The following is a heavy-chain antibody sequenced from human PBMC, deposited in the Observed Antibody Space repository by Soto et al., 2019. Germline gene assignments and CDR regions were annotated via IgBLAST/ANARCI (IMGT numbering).Heavy chain of an antibody. CDR1: GDSVSSNSAA. CDR3: ARGYYDILSSYYKDPHYYYYCMDV. V-gene: IGHV6-1*01. D-gene: IGHD3-9*01. Sequence: QVQLQQSGPGLVKPSQTLSLNCAISGDSVSSNSAAWNWIRQSPSRGLEWLGRTYYRSKWYNDYSLSLKRRITINPPTYKNQFSLERNSVTPEDTAVYYCARGYYDILSSYYKDPHYYYYCMDVWGQGTTVTVCS. CDR2: TYYRSKWYN. J-gene: IGHJ6*02.